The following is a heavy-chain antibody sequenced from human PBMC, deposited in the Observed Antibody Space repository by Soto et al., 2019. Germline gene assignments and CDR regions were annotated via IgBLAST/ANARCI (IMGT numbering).Heavy chain of an antibody. CDR2: INKNGFTT. CDR3: ARGAVTGTSLFDY. Sequence: GGSLRLSCAVSGFTLTTYSRNWVRQAPGKGLEWISFINKNGFTTYYADSVKGRFTISRDYAKNSLYLQMDSLRHEDTAVYYCARGAVTGTSLFDYWGLGTLVTVSS. CDR1: GFTLTTYS. J-gene: IGHJ4*02. D-gene: IGHD6-19*01. V-gene: IGHV3-48*02.